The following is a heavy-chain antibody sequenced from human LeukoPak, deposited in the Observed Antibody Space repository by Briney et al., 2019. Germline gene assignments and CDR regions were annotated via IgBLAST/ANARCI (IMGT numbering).Heavy chain of an antibody. CDR3: ARDLILTGYYPYYYYMDV. V-gene: IGHV3-11*04. Sequence: GGSLRLSCAASGFTFSDYYMSWIRQAPGKGLEWVSYISSSGSTIYYADSVKGRFTISRDNAKNSLYLQMNSLRAEDTAVYYCARDLILTGYYPYYYYMDVWGKGTTVTISS. CDR1: GFTFSDYY. D-gene: IGHD3-9*01. CDR2: ISSSGSTI. J-gene: IGHJ6*03.